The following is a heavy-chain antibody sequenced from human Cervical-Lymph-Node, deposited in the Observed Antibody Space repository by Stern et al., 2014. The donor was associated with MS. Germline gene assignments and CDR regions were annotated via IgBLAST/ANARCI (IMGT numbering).Heavy chain of an antibody. V-gene: IGHV3-30-3*01. CDR2: ISHDGTNK. Sequence: QVQLVESGGGLVQPGKSLRLSCAASGFTFSSFAMHWVRQAPGQGLQWLAVISHDGTNKYYAATVKGRFTISRDKSNNAVYLQISSLRLDDTAVYFGARDPSRFGDNGYLDFWGQGTLVTVSS. CDR3: ARDPSRFGDNGYLDF. CDR1: GFTFSSFA. J-gene: IGHJ4*02. D-gene: IGHD3-10*01.